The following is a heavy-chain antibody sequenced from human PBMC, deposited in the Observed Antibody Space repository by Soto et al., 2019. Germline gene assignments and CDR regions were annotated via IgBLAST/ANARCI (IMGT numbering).Heavy chain of an antibody. D-gene: IGHD3-9*01. J-gene: IGHJ1*01. CDR3: ARNPQGPLDFDV. V-gene: IGHV4-59*01. Sequence: SETLSLTCTVSGGSISNYYWSWIRQPPGKRLEWIAHIYSSGSTHYNPSLKSRVAISLGPSENQLSLSLTSVTAADTAVYYCARNPQGPLDFDVWGPGTLVTVSS. CDR2: IYSSGST. CDR1: GGSISNYY.